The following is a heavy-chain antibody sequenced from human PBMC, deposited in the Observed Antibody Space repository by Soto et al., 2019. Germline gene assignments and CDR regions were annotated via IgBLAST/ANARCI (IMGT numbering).Heavy chain of an antibody. D-gene: IGHD1-26*01. CDR3: ARGRWELPPHFDY. Sequence: SETQSVISTPSGGSITSDYWSSIRQPARRGLEWSGRIYTSGSTNYNPSPKSRVTMSVDTSKNQFSLRLSSVTAADTAVYYCARGRWELPPHFDYWGRGRLVTVSS. CDR1: GGSITSDY. V-gene: IGHV4-4*07. CDR2: IYTSGST. J-gene: IGHJ4*02.